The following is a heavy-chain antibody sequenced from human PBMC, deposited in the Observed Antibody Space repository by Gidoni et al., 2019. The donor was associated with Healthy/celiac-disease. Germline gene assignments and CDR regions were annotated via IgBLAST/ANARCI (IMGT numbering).Heavy chain of an antibody. V-gene: IGHV3-23*01. CDR2: ISGSGGST. CDR1: GFTFSCYA. D-gene: IGHD3-3*01. CDR3: AKFTRLEWLFSSGIFDY. J-gene: IGHJ4*02. Sequence: VQVLESGGGFVQPGVSLRLSCAASGFTFSCYAMSWVRQAPGKGLEWVSGISGSGGSTYCADSVEGRFTISRDNSKNTLYLQMNSLRAEDTDVYYCAKFTRLEWLFSSGIFDYWGQGTLVTVSS.